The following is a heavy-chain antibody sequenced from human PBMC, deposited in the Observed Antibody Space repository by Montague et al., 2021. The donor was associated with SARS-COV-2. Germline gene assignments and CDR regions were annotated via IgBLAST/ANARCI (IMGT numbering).Heavy chain of an antibody. CDR1: GDSIRSSGYY. CDR3: ARLGFVELWLNLGWFDR. D-gene: IGHD3-16*02. V-gene: IGHV4-39*01. Sequence: SETLSLTCSVSGDSIRSSGYYWGWIRQPPGKGLEWIGTVYYSGSTNYNPSLKSRVTMPVDTSKNQFSLELRSVTAADTTVYYCARLGFVELWLNLGWFDRWGQGTLVTVSS. CDR2: VYYSGST. J-gene: IGHJ5*02.